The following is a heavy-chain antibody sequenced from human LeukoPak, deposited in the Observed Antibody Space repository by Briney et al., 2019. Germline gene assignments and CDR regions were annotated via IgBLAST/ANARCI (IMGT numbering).Heavy chain of an antibody. CDR3: ARAGRIRYYGSGSYHNDRWFDP. CDR1: GYTFTGYY. J-gene: IGHJ5*02. CDR2: ISTYNGNT. V-gene: IGHV1-18*04. D-gene: IGHD3-10*01. Sequence: ASVTVSCKASGYTFTGYYMHWVRQAPGQGLEWMGWISTYNGNTKYAQKFQGRVTMTTDTSTTTAYMELRSLRSDDTAMYYCARAGRIRYYGSGSYHNDRWFDPWGQGTLVTVSS.